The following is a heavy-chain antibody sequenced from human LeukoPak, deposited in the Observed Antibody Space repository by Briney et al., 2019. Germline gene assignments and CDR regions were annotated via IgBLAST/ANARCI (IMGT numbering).Heavy chain of an antibody. D-gene: IGHD1-26*01. J-gene: IGHJ1*01. CDR1: GCTFTDYG. V-gene: IGHV1-18*01. Sequence: GASVRVSFETSGCTFTDYGITWVRQAPGQGLEWMRWISGYNGVTNSAQKLQGRVPMTTDTSTSTAYMDLRSLTSDDTAVYYCARPGGAAEYLKEWGQGTLVTVSS. CDR3: ARPGGAAEYLKE. CDR2: ISGYNGVT.